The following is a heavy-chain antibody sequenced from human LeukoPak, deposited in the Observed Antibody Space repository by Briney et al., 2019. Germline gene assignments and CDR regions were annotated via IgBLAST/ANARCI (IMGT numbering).Heavy chain of an antibody. CDR2: ISYDGSNK. V-gene: IGHV3-30-3*01. J-gene: IGHJ3*02. CDR1: GFTFSSYA. D-gene: IGHD2-15*01. Sequence: GGSLRLSCAASGFTFSSYAMHWVRQAPGKGLEWVAVISYDGSNKYYADSVKGRFTISRDNSKNTLYLQMNSLRAEDTAVYYCAKDGFIGYCSGGSCYQHTEDAFDIWGQGTMVTVSS. CDR3: AKDGFIGYCSGGSCYQHTEDAFDI.